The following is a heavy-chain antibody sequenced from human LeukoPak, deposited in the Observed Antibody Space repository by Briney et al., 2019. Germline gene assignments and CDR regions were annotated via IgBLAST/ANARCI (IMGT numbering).Heavy chain of an antibody. V-gene: IGHV1-2*02. CDR2: INPNSGGT. CDR3: ARVKTWIQLWLLDY. CDR1: GYTFTGYY. D-gene: IGHD5-18*01. Sequence: ASVKVSCKASGYTFTGYYMHWVRQAPGQGLEWMVWINPNSGGTNYAQKFQGRVTMNRDTSISTAYMELRRLRSDDTAVYYCARVKTWIQLWLLDYWGQGTLVTVSS. J-gene: IGHJ4*02.